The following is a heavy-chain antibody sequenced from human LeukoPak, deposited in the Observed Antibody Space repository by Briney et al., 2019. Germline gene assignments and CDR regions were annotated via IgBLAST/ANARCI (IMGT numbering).Heavy chain of an antibody. CDR3: ARRAGAYSHPYDY. D-gene: IGHD4/OR15-4a*01. CDR2: IYSDNT. Sequence: GSLRLSCTVSGFTVSSNSMSWVRQAPGKVLEWVSFIYSDNTHYSDSVKGRFTISRDNSKNTLYLQMNSLRAEDTAVYYCARRAGAYSHPYDYWGQGTLVTVSS. CDR1: GFTVSSNS. V-gene: IGHV3-53*01. J-gene: IGHJ4*02.